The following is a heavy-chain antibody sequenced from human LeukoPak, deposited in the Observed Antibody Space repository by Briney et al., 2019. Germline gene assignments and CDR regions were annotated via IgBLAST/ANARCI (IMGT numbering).Heavy chain of an antibody. CDR3: ARDLFGFVVVPAAHNWFDP. Sequence: ASVNVSCKASGYTFTGYYMHWVRQAPGQGLEWMGWINPNSGGTNYAQKFQGRVTMTRDTSISTAYMELSRLRSDDTAVYYCARDLFGFVVVPAAHNWFDPWGQGTLVTVSS. CDR2: INPNSGGT. D-gene: IGHD2-2*01. V-gene: IGHV1-2*02. CDR1: GYTFTGYY. J-gene: IGHJ5*02.